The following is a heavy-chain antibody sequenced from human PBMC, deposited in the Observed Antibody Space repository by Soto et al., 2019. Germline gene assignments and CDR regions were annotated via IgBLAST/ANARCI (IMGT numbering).Heavy chain of an antibody. D-gene: IGHD3-22*01. J-gene: IGHJ4*02. V-gene: IGHV1-69*02. CDR1: GGTFSSYT. CDR3: ASLPRHYYDSSRSGY. CDR2: IIPILGIA. Sequence: SVKVSCKASGGTFSSYTISWVRQAPGQGLEWMGRIIPILGIANYAQKFQGRVTITADKSTSTAYMELSSLRSEDTAVYYCASLPRHYYDSSRSGYWGQGSLVPVSS.